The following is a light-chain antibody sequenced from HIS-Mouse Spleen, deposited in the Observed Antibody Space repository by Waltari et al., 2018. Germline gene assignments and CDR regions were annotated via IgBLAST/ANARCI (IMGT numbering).Light chain of an antibody. V-gene: IGKV3-15*01. CDR2: GAS. Sequence: EIVMTQSPATLSVSPGERATLSCRASQRVSSNIAWYQQKPGQAPRLLIYGASTRATGIPARFSSSGSGTEFTLTISSMQSEDFAVYYCQQYNNWWTFGQGTKVEIK. J-gene: IGKJ1*01. CDR1: QRVSSN. CDR3: QQYNNWWT.